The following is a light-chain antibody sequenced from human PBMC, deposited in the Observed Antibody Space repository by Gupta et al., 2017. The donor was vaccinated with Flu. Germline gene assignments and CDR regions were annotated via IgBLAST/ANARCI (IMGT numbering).Light chain of an antibody. J-gene: IGKJ1*01. CDR3: QQSYSTPRT. Sequence: PSSLSASVGERVTITCRASQSISSYLNWYQQKPGKAPKLLIYAASSLQSGVPSRFSGSGSGTDFTLTISSLQPEDFATYYCQQSYSTPRTFGQGTKVEIK. CDR2: AAS. V-gene: IGKV1-39*01. CDR1: QSISSY.